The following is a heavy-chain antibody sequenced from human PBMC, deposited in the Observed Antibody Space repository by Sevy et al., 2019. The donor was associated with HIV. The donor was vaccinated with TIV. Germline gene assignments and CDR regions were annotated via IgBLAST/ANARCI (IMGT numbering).Heavy chain of an antibody. CDR2: ISGSGGSGDKT. CDR3: ARKYDSSGYFDY. Sequence: GGSLRLSCAASGFTFSNYAMNWVRQAPGKGLEWVSGISGSGGSGDKTNYADSVKGRFTISRADSKNSLYLQLNSLRAEETAIYYCARKYDSSGYFDYWGQGTLVTVSS. D-gene: IGHD3-22*01. V-gene: IGHV3-23*01. CDR1: GFTFSNYA. J-gene: IGHJ4*02.